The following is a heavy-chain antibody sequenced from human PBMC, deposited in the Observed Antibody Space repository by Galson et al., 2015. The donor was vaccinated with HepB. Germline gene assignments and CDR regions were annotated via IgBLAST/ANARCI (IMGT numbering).Heavy chain of an antibody. CDR1: GYSFTAND. CDR3: ARHYSSVWYPSYYYGLDV. J-gene: IGHJ6*02. D-gene: IGHD6-19*01. Sequence: SVKVSCKASGYSFTANDISWVRQAPGQGLEWMGRISADNAKTNYAQKFQGKVTMTTDKSTTTAHMELRSLKSDDTAVYYCARHYSSVWYPSYYYGLDVWGQGTTVTVSS. CDR2: ISADNAKT. V-gene: IGHV1-18*04.